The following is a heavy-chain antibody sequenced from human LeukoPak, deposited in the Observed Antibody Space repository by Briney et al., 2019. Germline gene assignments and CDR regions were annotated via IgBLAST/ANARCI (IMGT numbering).Heavy chain of an antibody. Sequence: GGSLRLSCAASGFTFSSYSMNWVRQAPGKGLEWVSSISSSSSYIYYADSVKGRFTISRDNAKNSLYLQMNSLRAEDTAVYYCARAKKIYYDYYYMDVWGKGTTVTVSS. D-gene: IGHD2/OR15-2a*01. V-gene: IGHV3-21*01. CDR2: ISSSSSYI. CDR1: GFTFSSYS. CDR3: ARAKKIYYDYYYMDV. J-gene: IGHJ6*03.